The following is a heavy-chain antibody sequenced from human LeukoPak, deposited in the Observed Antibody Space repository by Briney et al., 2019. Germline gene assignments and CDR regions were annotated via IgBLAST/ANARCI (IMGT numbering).Heavy chain of an antibody. V-gene: IGHV3-23*01. CDR1: GFTFSSYA. D-gene: IGHD5-24*01. CDR3: AKWLRVATTYFDY. J-gene: IGHJ4*02. CDR2: IPDGSSNT. Sequence: PGGSLRLSCAASGFTFSSYAMSWVRQTPGKGLEWVSTIPDGSSNTYYADSVKGRFTISRDNSKNTLYLQMNSLGAEDTAVYYCAKWLRVATTYFDYRGQGTLVTVSS.